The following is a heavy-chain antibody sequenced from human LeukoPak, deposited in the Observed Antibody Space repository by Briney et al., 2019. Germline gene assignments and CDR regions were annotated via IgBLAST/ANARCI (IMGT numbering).Heavy chain of an antibody. J-gene: IGHJ5*02. Sequence: SETLSLTCTVSGGSISSSSYYWGWIRQPPGKGLEWIGSIYYSGSTYYNPSLKSRVTISVDTSKNQFSLKLSSVTAADTAVYYRATRYCSGGSCYSVWFDPWGQGTLVTVSS. V-gene: IGHV4-39*01. D-gene: IGHD2-15*01. CDR3: ATRYCSGGSCYSVWFDP. CDR1: GGSISSSSYY. CDR2: IYYSGST.